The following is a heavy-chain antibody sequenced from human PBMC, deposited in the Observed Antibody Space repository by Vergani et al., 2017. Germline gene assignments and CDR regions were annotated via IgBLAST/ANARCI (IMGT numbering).Heavy chain of an antibody. J-gene: IGHJ4*02. V-gene: IGHV3-13*04. Sequence: EVQLVESGGGLVQPGGSLRLSCAASGFTFSSYDMHWVRQATGKGLEWVSAIGTAGDTYYPGSVKGRFTISRDNSKNTLYLQMNSLRAEDTAVYYCAKGQVLRYFDWLLYFDYWGQGTLVTVSS. CDR1: GFTFSSYD. D-gene: IGHD3-9*01. CDR3: AKGQVLRYFDWLLYFDY. CDR2: IGTAGDT.